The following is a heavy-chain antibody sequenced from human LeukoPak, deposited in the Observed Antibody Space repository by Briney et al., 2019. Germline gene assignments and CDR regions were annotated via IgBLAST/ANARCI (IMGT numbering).Heavy chain of an antibody. CDR1: GFTLSTYA. V-gene: IGHV3-30*04. Sequence: GRSLRLSCAASGFTLSTYAMHWVRQAPGKGLEWVAFIHNYGTTKYYAESVKGRFIISRDNSKNTLYLQMDSLTAADTARYYCAKDGQQLQEKDFHCHMDVWGKGTTVTVSS. D-gene: IGHD6-13*01. CDR3: AKDGQQLQEKDFHCHMDV. CDR2: IHNYGTTK. J-gene: IGHJ6*03.